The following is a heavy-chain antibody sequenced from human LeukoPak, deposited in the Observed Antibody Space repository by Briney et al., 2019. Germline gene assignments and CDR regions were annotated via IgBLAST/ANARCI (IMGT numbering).Heavy chain of an antibody. CDR1: GFTFTDYY. Sequence: GSLRLSCAASGFTFTDYYWSWIRQSPGKGLEWIGYIYHTGSTNYNPSLKSRVTISIDTSKKQFSLKLSSVTAADTAVYYCARTAYDSSGNFFDYWGQGALVTVSS. CDR3: ARTAYDSSGNFFDY. D-gene: IGHD3-22*01. J-gene: IGHJ4*02. V-gene: IGHV4-59*01. CDR2: IYHTGST.